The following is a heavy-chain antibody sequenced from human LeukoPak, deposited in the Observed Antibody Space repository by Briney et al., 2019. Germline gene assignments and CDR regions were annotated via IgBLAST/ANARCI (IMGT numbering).Heavy chain of an antibody. CDR1: GGSFSGYY. D-gene: IGHD2-2*01. Sequence: SETLSLTCAVYGGSFSGYYWSWIRQPPGKGLEWIGEINHSGSTNYNPSLKSRVTISVDTSKNQFSLKLSSVTAADTAVYYCARDPGYCSSASCQPQFDYWGQGTLVTVSS. J-gene: IGHJ4*02. V-gene: IGHV4-34*01. CDR3: ARDPGYCSSASCQPQFDY. CDR2: INHSGST.